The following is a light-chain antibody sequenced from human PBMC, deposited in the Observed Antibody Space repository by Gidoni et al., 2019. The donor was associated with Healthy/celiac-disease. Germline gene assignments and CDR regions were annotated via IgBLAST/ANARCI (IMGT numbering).Light chain of an antibody. Sequence: DIQMTQSPSSVSASVGDRVTITCRASQGISSWIAWYQQKQGKAPKLLIYAASSLQSGVPSRFSGSGSGTDFTLTISSLQPEDFATYYCQQANSFPITFGQGTRLEIK. CDR3: QQANSFPIT. V-gene: IGKV1-12*01. CDR1: QGISSW. J-gene: IGKJ5*01. CDR2: AAS.